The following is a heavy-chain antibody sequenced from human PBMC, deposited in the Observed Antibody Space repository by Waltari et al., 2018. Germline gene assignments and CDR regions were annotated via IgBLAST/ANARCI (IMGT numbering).Heavy chain of an antibody. V-gene: IGHV1-8*01. Sequence: QVQLVQSGAEVKKPGASVKVSCKASGYTFTSYDINWVRQATGQGLEWMGWMNPNSGNTGYAQKFQGRVTMTRNTSISTAYMELSSLRSEDTAVYYCARPSNENYYDSSGYYTGAFDIWGQGTMVTVSS. CDR2: MNPNSGNT. CDR1: GYTFTSYD. J-gene: IGHJ3*02. D-gene: IGHD3-22*01. CDR3: ARPSNENYYDSSGYYTGAFDI.